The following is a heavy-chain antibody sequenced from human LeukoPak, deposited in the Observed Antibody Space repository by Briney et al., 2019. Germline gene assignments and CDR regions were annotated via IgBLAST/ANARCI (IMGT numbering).Heavy chain of an antibody. V-gene: IGHV3-30*02. CDR2: IWYDGSDE. D-gene: IGHD5-24*01. Sequence: PGGALRLSCAASGFTLRSYGMHWVRPAPGKGLEWVALIWYDGSDEYYANSVKGRFNISRDSSKNMVYLQMNSVRAEDTAVYYCAGWLGSGYNWGPDYWGQGALVTVSS. CDR1: GFTLRSYG. CDR3: AGWLGSGYNWGPDY. J-gene: IGHJ4*02.